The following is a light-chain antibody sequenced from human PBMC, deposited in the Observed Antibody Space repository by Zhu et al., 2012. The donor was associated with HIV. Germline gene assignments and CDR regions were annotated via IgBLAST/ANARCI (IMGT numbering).Light chain of an antibody. V-gene: IGKV3-20*01. CDR1: QTVSNNY. Sequence: EVVLTQSPGTLSVSPGERATLSCRASQTVSNNYLLWYQQKVGQAPSLLIYGTSSRATGIPDRFSGSGSGTEFNLTISRLEPEDFAVYYCQQSFSSPWTFGQGTKVEI. J-gene: IGKJ1*01. CDR3: QQSFSSPWT. CDR2: GTS.